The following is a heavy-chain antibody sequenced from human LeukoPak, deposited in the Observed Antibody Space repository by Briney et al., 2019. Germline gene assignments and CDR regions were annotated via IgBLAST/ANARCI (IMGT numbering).Heavy chain of an antibody. Sequence: ASAKVSCKASGGTFSSYAISWVRQAPGQGLEWMGGIIPIFGTANYAQKFQGRVTITADESTSTAYMELSSLRSEDTAVYYCAREGVQNDAFDIWGQGTMVTVSS. D-gene: IGHD1-1*01. CDR2: IIPIFGTA. CDR1: GGTFSSYA. CDR3: AREGVQNDAFDI. J-gene: IGHJ3*02. V-gene: IGHV1-69*13.